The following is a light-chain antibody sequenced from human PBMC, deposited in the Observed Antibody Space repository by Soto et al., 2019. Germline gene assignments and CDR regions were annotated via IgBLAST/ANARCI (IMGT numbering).Light chain of an antibody. Sequence: EIVLTQSPGTLSLSPGERATLSCRASQTVSSNYLAWCQQRPGQAPRRLIFGASFRATGIPDRFSGSGSGTDFTLTISRLEPEDFAVYYCQQYGSSPTTFGQGTKVDIK. CDR1: QTVSSNY. J-gene: IGKJ1*01. CDR2: GAS. CDR3: QQYGSSPTT. V-gene: IGKV3-20*01.